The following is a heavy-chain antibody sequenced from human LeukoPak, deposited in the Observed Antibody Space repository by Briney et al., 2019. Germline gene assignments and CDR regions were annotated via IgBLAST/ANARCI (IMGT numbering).Heavy chain of an antibody. CDR3: ARGLSLSDAFDI. CDR1: GGTFSSYA. V-gene: IGHV1-69*05. CDR2: IIPIFGTA. Sequence: SVKVSCKASGGTFSSYAISWVRQAPGQGLEWMGGIIPIFGTANYAQKFQGRVTITTDESTSTAYMELSSLRSEDTAVCYCARGLSLSDAFDIWGQGTMVTVSS. J-gene: IGHJ3*02.